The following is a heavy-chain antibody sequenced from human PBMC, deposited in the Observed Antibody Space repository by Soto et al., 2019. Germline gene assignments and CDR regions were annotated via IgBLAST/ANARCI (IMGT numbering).Heavy chain of an antibody. CDR3: ARDGDVNTGFGKDY. CDR2: IWHDGGNK. D-gene: IGHD3-16*01. CDR1: GFTFSSYG. V-gene: IGHV3-33*01. J-gene: IGHJ4*02. Sequence: LRLSCAASGFTFSSYGMHWVRQAPGKGLEWVAFIWHDGGNKFYAESVKGRFTISRDNSKNTLYLQMTSLSAEDTAMYYCARDGDVNTGFGKDYWGQGTLVTVSS.